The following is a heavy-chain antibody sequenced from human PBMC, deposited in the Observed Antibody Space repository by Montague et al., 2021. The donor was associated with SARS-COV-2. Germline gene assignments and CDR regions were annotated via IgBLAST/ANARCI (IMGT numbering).Heavy chain of an antibody. D-gene: IGHD3-3*01. J-gene: IGHJ6*02. V-gene: IGHV4-34*01. CDR3: ARARGGTIFGVIGAYYGMDI. CDR1: GGPFNFYY. CDR2: FNHRGST. Sequence: SETLSLTCGVNGGPFNFYYWSWIRQPPGKGLEWIREFNHRGSTNNNPSLKTRVTISIDTSKNQFSLTLSSMTAADTAVYYCARARGGTIFGVIGAYYGMDIWGQGTTVTVS.